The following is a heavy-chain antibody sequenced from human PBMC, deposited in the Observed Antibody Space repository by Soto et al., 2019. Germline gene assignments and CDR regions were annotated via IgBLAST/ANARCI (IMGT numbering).Heavy chain of an antibody. V-gene: IGHV3-23*01. CDR2: ISGSGGST. CDR1: GFTFSSYA. CDR3: AQGGHDSSGGSIDY. Sequence: EVQLLESGGGLVQPGGSLRLSCAASGFTFSSYAMSWVRQAPGKGLEWVSAISGSGGSTYYADSVKGRFTISRDNSKNTLYLQMNSLRAEDTAVYYWAQGGHDSSGGSIDYWGQGTLVTVSS. D-gene: IGHD3-22*01. J-gene: IGHJ4*02.